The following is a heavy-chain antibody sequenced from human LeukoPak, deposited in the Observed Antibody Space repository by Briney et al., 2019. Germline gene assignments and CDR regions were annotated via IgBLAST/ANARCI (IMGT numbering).Heavy chain of an antibody. D-gene: IGHD2-21*02. J-gene: IGHJ4*02. CDR1: GGTFSSYA. CDR3: ARGPPYIVVVTAIGFFDY. CDR2: IIPIFGTA. V-gene: IGHV1-69*13. Sequence: GASVKVPCKASGGTFSSYAISWVRQAPGQGLEWMGGIIPIFGTANYAQKFQGRVTITADESTSTAYMELSSLRSEDTAVYYCARGPPYIVVVTAIGFFDYWGQGALVTVSS.